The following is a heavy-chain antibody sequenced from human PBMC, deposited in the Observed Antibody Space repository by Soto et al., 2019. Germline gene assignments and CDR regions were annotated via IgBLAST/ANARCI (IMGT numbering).Heavy chain of an antibody. J-gene: IGHJ4*01. CDR2: INHSGNT. CDR3: ANLIVFHSSYYHDY. Sequence: PSDTLSLTCTVYGLPFSCYYLSWLRQSPGKGLEWIGEINHSGNTNYNPSLKSRVTMLVDTSKNQFSLSLSSVTAADTAVYYCANLIVFHSSYYHDYWGHGTLVTVSS. CDR1: GLPFSCYY. D-gene: IGHD1-26*01. V-gene: IGHV4-34*01.